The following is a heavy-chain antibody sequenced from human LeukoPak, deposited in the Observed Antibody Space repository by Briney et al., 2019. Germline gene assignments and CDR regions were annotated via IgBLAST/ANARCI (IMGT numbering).Heavy chain of an antibody. V-gene: IGHV1-24*01. CDR3: ATSRYYGSEENYYGMDV. D-gene: IGHD3-10*01. CDR1: GYTLTELS. Sequence: ASVTVSSTVSGYTLTELSMHWVRQAPGKGQERRGGFDPEDGETIYAQKFQGRVTMTEDTSTDTAYMELSSLRSENTAVYYCATSRYYGSEENYYGMDVWGQGTTVTVSS. J-gene: IGHJ6*02. CDR2: FDPEDGET.